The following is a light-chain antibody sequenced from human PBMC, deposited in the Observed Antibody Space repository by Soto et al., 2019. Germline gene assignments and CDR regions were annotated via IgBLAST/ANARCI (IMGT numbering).Light chain of an antibody. Sequence: DIQMTQSPSTLSASVGDRVTITCRASQSISTWLAWYQQRPGKAPKLLIFDASSLESGVPSRFSGSGSGTEFTLTISSLQSDDFETYFCQQYNNYSKTFGRGTRVDIX. CDR2: DAS. J-gene: IGKJ1*01. V-gene: IGKV1-5*01. CDR1: QSISTW. CDR3: QQYNNYSKT.